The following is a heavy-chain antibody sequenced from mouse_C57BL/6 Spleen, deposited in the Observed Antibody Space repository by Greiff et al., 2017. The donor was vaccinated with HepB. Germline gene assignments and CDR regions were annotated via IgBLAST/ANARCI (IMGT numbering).Heavy chain of an antibody. CDR2: LLPGSGST. CDR1: GYTFTGYW. V-gene: IGHV1-9*01. CDR3: ARVVTKLGQAFAY. D-gene: IGHD4-1*01. Sequence: VQRVESGAELMKPGASVKLSCKATGYTFTGYWIEWVKQRPGPGLEWIGELLPGSGSTNYNDKFKGKATFTADTSSNTAYMQLSSLTTEDSAIYYCARVVTKLGQAFAYWGQGTLVTVSA. J-gene: IGHJ3*01.